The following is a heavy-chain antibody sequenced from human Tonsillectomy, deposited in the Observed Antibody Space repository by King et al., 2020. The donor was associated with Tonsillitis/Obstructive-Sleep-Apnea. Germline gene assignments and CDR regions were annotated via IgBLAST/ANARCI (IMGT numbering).Heavy chain of an antibody. D-gene: IGHD1-1*01. Sequence: QLQESGPGLVKPSETLSLTCTVSGGSISSYYWSWIRQPPGKGLEWIGYIYYSGSTTYNPSLKSRVTISVDTSKNQFSLKLSSVTAADTAVYYCARVGYDNWFDPWGQGTLVTVSS. CDR2: IYYSGST. CDR1: GGSISSYY. J-gene: IGHJ5*02. V-gene: IGHV4-59*01. CDR3: ARVGYDNWFDP.